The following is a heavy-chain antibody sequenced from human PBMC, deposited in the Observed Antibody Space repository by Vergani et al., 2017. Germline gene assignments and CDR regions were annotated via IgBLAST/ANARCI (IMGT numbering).Heavy chain of an antibody. CDR3: AKDYVYDSSGYNGVFDY. V-gene: IGHV3-9*01. CDR1: GFTFDDYA. Sequence: EVQLVESGGSLVKPGGSLRLSCAASGFTFDDYAMHWVRQAPGKGLEWVSGISWNSGSIGYADSVKGRFTISRDNAKNSLYLQMNSLRAEDTAVYYCAKDYVYDSSGYNGVFDYWGQGTLVTVSS. CDR2: ISWNSGSI. J-gene: IGHJ4*02. D-gene: IGHD3-22*01.